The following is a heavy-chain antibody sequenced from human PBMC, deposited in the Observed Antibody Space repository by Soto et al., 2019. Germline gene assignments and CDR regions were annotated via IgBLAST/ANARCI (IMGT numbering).Heavy chain of an antibody. CDR3: ADSWLPTSY. V-gene: IGHV3-21*01. CDR2: ISPDTNSI. J-gene: IGHJ4*02. D-gene: IGHD3-10*01. CDR1: GFTFTRYS. Sequence: GGSLRLSCAASGFTFTRYSMNWVRQAPGKGLEWVSSISPDTNSIAYADSVKGRFTISRDNAKSTLYLQMNSLTVEDGAVYYCADSWLPTSYWGPGTLVTVSS.